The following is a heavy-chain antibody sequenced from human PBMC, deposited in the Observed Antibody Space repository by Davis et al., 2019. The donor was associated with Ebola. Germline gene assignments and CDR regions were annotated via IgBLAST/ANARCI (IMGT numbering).Heavy chain of an antibody. CDR2: ISTNGENT. CDR3: ARVGYSYGHDY. V-gene: IGHV3-64*02. CDR1: GFTFSSYA. D-gene: IGHD5-18*01. Sequence: GESLKISCSASGFTFSSYAMHWVRQAPGKGLQSVARISTNGENTYYADSVKGRFTISRDNSKNTLYLQMGSLRAEDMAVYYCARVGYSYGHDYWGQGTLVTVSS. J-gene: IGHJ4*02.